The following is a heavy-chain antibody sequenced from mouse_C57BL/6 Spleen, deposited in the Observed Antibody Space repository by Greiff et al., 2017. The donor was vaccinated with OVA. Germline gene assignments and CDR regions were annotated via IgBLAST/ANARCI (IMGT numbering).Heavy chain of an antibody. J-gene: IGHJ4*01. V-gene: IGHV1-55*01. CDR3: AIRGIYYGNYYAMDY. CDR1: GYTFTSYW. D-gene: IGHD2-1*01. Sequence: QVQLQQPGAELVKPGASVKMSCKASGYTFTSYWITWVKQRPGQGLEWIGDIYPGSGSTNYNEKFKSKATLTVDTSSSTAYMQLSSLTSEDSAVYYCAIRGIYYGNYYAMDYWGQGTSGTVSS. CDR2: IYPGSGST.